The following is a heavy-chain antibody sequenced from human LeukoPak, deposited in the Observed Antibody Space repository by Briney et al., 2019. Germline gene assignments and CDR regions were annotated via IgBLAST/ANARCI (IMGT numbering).Heavy chain of an antibody. CDR3: ARSPPGGEGHFDY. V-gene: IGHV4-59*01. Sequence: SETLSLTCTVSGGSIGTYYWKWVRQPPGKRLEWIGYVHHNGFTGYNPSLESRVTILVDTSKNQFSLKLTSVAAADSALYYCARSPPGGEGHFDYWGQGTLVTVSS. CDR2: VHHNGFT. D-gene: IGHD3-16*01. CDR1: GGSIGTYY. J-gene: IGHJ4*02.